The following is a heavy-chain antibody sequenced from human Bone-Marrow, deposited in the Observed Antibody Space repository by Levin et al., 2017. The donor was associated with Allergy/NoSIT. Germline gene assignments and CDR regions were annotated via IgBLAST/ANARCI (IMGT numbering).Heavy chain of an antibody. V-gene: IGHV3-30*03. CDR1: GSTFSSFV. J-gene: IGHJ3*01. CDR2: ISHDERSI. Sequence: GGSLRLSCAVSGSTFSSFVLHWVRQAPGKGLEWVAVISHDERSIIYADSVKGRFTISKDNSKNTLYLQMNSLRDEDTAVYYCATAGRTSGYADAFEFWGQGTLVTVSS. CDR3: ATAGRTSGYADAFEF. D-gene: IGHD3-22*01.